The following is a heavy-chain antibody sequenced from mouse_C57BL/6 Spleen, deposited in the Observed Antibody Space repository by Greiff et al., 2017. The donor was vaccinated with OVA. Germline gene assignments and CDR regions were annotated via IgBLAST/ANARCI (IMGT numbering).Heavy chain of an antibody. Sequence: QVQLQQPGAELVMPGASVKLSCKASGYTFTSYWMHWVKQRPGQGLEWIGEIDPSDSYTNYNQKFKGKSTLTVDKSSSTAYMQLSSLTSEDSAVYYCARSDYGSSYGDYAMDYWVQGTSVTVSS. V-gene: IGHV1-69*01. CDR1: GYTFTSYW. D-gene: IGHD1-1*01. J-gene: IGHJ4*01. CDR3: ARSDYGSSYGDYAMDY. CDR2: IDPSDSYT.